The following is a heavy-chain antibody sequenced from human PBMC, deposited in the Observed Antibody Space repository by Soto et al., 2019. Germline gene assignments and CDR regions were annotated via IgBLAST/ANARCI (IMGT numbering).Heavy chain of an antibody. CDR1: GGSISSYY. CDR3: ARTVTAAGNAFDI. J-gene: IGHJ3*02. D-gene: IGHD6-13*01. Sequence: VQLQESGPGLVKPSETLSLTCTVSGGSISSYYWSWIRQPPGKGLEWIGYIYYSGSTNYNPSLKSRVTISVDTSKNQFSLKLSSVTAADTAVYYCARTVTAAGNAFDIWGQGTMVTVSS. CDR2: IYYSGST. V-gene: IGHV4-59*08.